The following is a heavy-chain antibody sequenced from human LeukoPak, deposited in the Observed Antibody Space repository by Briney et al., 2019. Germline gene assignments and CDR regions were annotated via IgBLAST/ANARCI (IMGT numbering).Heavy chain of an antibody. CDR2: ISTSGST. Sequence: KPSETLPLTCTVSGGSISNYYWSWIRQPAGRGLEWIGRISTSGSTNYNPSLRSRITMSVDTSTNQFSLKLNSVTAADTAVYYCARSAVDTADFDYWGQGTLVTVSS. CDR1: GGSISNYY. J-gene: IGHJ4*02. D-gene: IGHD3-22*01. V-gene: IGHV4-4*07. CDR3: ARSAVDTADFDY.